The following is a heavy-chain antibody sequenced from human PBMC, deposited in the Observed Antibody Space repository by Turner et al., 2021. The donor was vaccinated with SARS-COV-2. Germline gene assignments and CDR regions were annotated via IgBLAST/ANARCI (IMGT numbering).Heavy chain of an antibody. D-gene: IGHD2-8*01. J-gene: IGHJ5*02. CDR2: IKSKTDGGTT. CDR3: TGRGKVSYTWFDP. V-gene: IGHV3-15*01. Sequence: VQLVESGGGVVQPGRSLRRSCASTGFTFSDAYMRWVRQAPGNGLEWVGRIKSKTDGGTTDYAAAVKGRFTISRDDSENTLYLQMNSLKTEDTAVYYCTGRGKVSYTWFDPWGQGTLVTVSS. CDR1: GFTFSDAY.